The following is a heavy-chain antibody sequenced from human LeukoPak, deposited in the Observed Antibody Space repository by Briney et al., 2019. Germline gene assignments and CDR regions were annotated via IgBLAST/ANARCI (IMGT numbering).Heavy chain of an antibody. CDR3: ARPYCTTTNCYDY. D-gene: IGHD2-2*01. CDR2: INPNSGVT. J-gene: IGHJ4*02. CDR1: GYTFTGYY. Sequence: GASVTVSCKASGYTFTGYYMHWVRQAPGQGLEWMGWINPNSGVTNYAQKFQGRVTMTRDTSISTAYMELSSLRSDDTAVYYCARPYCTTTNCYDYWGQGTLVTVSS. V-gene: IGHV1-2*02.